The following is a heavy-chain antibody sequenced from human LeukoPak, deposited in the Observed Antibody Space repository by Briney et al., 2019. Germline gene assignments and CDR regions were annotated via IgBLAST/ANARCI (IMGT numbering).Heavy chain of an antibody. CDR3: ARALDSSGYYWGVLDY. CDR2: INTDGSRT. CDR1: GFTFSSYW. V-gene: IGHV3-74*01. Sequence: PGGSLRLSCAASGFTFSSYWMHWVRQAPGKGLVWVSRINTDGSRTTYADSVKGRFTISRDNAKNTLYLQMNSLRAEDTAVYYCARALDSSGYYWGVLDYWGQGTLVTVSS. D-gene: IGHD3-22*01. J-gene: IGHJ4*02.